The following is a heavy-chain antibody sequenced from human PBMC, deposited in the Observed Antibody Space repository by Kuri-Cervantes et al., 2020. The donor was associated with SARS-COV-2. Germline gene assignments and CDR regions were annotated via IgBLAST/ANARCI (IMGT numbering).Heavy chain of an antibody. CDR1: GYSISSGYY. Sequence: SETLSLTCTVSGYSISSGYYWGWIRQPPGKGLEWIGSIYHSGSTYYNPSLKSRVTISVDTSKNQFSLKLSSVTAADTAVYYCASVSGSYYRAFDYWGQGTLVTVSS. D-gene: IGHD1-26*01. J-gene: IGHJ4*02. CDR3: ASVSGSYYRAFDY. V-gene: IGHV4-38-2*02. CDR2: IYHSGST.